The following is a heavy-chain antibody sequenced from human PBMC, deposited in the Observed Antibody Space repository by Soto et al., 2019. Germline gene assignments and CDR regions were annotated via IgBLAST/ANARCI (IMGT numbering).Heavy chain of an antibody. D-gene: IGHD3-16*01. V-gene: IGHV3-30*09. CDR2: ISPDGSLK. J-gene: IGHJ4*02. Sequence: GGSLRLSCAASGFTFSSYSMHWVRQAPGKGLEWVTVISPDGSLKYYSDSVKGRFAVSRDNSQNTLYVQMNSLTAEDTALYYCARSGGSTSPATRYFEYWGPGTLVTVSS. CDR3: ARSGGSTSPATRYFEY. CDR1: GFTFSSYS.